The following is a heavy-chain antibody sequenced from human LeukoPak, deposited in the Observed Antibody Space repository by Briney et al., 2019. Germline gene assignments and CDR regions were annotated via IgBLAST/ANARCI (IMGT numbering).Heavy chain of an antibody. CDR1: GYTFTGYY. CDR3: ARDRQWLSPFDY. Sequence: ASVKVSCKASGYTFTGYYMHWVRQAPGQGLEWMGWVNPNNGGTNYAQKFQGRVTMTRDTSINTGYMELSRLRSDDTAVYYCARDRQWLSPFDYWGQGTLVTVSS. CDR2: VNPNNGGT. V-gene: IGHV1-2*02. J-gene: IGHJ4*02. D-gene: IGHD6-19*01.